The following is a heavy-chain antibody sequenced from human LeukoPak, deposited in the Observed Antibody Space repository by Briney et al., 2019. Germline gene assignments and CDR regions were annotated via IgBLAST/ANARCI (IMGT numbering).Heavy chain of an antibody. CDR1: GFSFISYG. D-gene: IGHD4-17*01. CDR2: ISDDGRSK. Sequence: GGSLRLSCAASGFSFISYGMHWVRHAPGKGLEWVGVISDDGRSKGYADSVKGRFTISRDNSKDTLYLQMNSLRDEDTAVYYCAKRPSDYGDYVTYFDYWGQGTLVTVSS. CDR3: AKRPSDYGDYVTYFDY. J-gene: IGHJ4*02. V-gene: IGHV3-30*18.